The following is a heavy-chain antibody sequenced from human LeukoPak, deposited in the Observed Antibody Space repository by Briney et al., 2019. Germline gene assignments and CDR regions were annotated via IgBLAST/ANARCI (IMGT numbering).Heavy chain of an antibody. CDR2: ISWNSGSI. CDR1: GFTFDDYA. V-gene: IGHV3-9*01. D-gene: IGHD2-21*02. CDR3: AKSPCGGDCYSGVWYDY. Sequence: GGSLRLSCAASGFTFDDYAMHWVRQAPVKVLEWVSGISWNSGSIGYADSVKGRFTISRDNAKNSLYLQMNSLRAEDTALYYCAKSPCGGDCYSGVWYDYWGQGTLVTVSS. J-gene: IGHJ4*02.